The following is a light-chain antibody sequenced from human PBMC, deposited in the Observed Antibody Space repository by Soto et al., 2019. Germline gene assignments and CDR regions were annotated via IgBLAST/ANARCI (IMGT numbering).Light chain of an antibody. J-gene: IGLJ1*01. V-gene: IGLV1-44*01. CDR2: SND. CDR3: ASWDDSLNGHV. Sequence: QSVLTQPPSASGTPGQRVTVSCSGSSSNIASNTVNWYQQLPGTAPKLLIYSNDQRPSGVPDRFSASKSGTSASLAISGPQSEDEADYYCASWDDSLNGHVFGTGTKLTVL. CDR1: SSNIASNT.